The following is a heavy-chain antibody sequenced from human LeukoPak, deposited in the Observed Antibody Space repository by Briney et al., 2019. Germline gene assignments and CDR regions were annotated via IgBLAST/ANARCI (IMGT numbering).Heavy chain of an antibody. CDR2: IKGKTEGGTT. CDR1: GFTFSNAW. D-gene: IGHD5-12*01. V-gene: IGHV3-15*01. CDR3: AQASGYARY. J-gene: IGHJ4*02. Sequence: PGGSLRLSCAASGFTFSNAWMTWVRQAPGKGLEWVGRIKGKTEGGTTDYAAPVKGRFTTPRDDSRNMLYLHMNSLKPEDTAVYYCAQASGYARYWGQGTLVTVSS.